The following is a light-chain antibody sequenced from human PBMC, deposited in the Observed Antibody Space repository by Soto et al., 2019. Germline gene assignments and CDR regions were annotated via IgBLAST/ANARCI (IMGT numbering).Light chain of an antibody. CDR1: QRISSW. J-gene: IGKJ1*01. CDR2: ATS. Sequence: IQMTQSPSSVSASVGDRVILTCRASQRISSWLAWYHQRPVKAPKLLIYATSTLETGVPSRFSGSGSGRDFTLTISSLQPEDLGTYFCQQANSVPWTFGQGTKVEVK. CDR3: QQANSVPWT. V-gene: IGKV1-12*01.